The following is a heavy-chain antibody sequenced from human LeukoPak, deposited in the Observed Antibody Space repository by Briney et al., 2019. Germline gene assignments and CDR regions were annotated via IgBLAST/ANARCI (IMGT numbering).Heavy chain of an antibody. J-gene: IGHJ4*02. CDR3: ARAGYGDYVDY. D-gene: IGHD4-17*01. CDR2: IYYSGST. Sequence: SETLSLTCTVSGGSISSYYWSWIRQPPGKGLEWIGYIYYSGSTNYNPSLKGRVTISVDTSKNQFSLKLSSVTAADTAVYYCARAGYGDYVDYWSQGTLVTVSS. V-gene: IGHV4-59*01. CDR1: GGSISSYY.